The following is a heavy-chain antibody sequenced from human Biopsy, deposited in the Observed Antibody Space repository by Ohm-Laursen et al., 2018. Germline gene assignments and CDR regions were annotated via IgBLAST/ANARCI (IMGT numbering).Heavy chain of an antibody. D-gene: IGHD1-26*01. V-gene: IGHV1-69*01. CDR3: ARGPHSGSHSCFDY. J-gene: IGHJ4*02. CDR2: IIPMFGTA. CDR1: GGTFINYA. Sequence: SSVNVSCKASGGTFINYAISWVRQAPGQGLEWMGGIIPMFGTANYARMFQGRVTISADESTSTSYMELSSLTTEDTAIYYCARGPHSGSHSCFDYWGRGTLVTVSS.